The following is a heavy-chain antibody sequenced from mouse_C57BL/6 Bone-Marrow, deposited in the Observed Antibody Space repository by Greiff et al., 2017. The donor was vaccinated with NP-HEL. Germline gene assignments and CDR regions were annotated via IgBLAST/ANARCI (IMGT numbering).Heavy chain of an antibody. Sequence: EVKLMESGPGLVKPSQSLSLTCSVTGYSITSGYYWNWIRQFPGNKLEWMGYISYDGSNNYNPSLKNRISITRDTSKNQFFLKLNSVTTEDTATYYCARDLLLAYWGQGTLVTVSA. V-gene: IGHV3-6*01. J-gene: IGHJ3*01. CDR1: GYSITSGYY. CDR3: ARDLLLAY. CDR2: ISYDGSN. D-gene: IGHD2-1*01.